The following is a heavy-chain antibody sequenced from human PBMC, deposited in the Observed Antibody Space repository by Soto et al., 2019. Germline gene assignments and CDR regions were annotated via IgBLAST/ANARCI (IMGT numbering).Heavy chain of an antibody. CDR3: ARGGIGSSWYTDYYYYMDV. J-gene: IGHJ6*03. V-gene: IGHV3-13*01. D-gene: IGHD6-13*01. Sequence: EVQLVESGGGLVQPGGSLRLSCEASGFTFSSYDMHWVRQATGKGLEWVSAIGTAGDTYYPGSVKGRFTISRENAKNSLYLQMNSLRAGDTAVYYCARGGIGSSWYTDYYYYMDVWGKGTTVTVSS. CDR2: IGTAGDT. CDR1: GFTFSSYD.